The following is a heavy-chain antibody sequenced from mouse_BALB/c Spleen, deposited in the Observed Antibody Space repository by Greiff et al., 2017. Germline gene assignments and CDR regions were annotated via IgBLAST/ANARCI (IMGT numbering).Heavy chain of an antibody. CDR1: GFTFTDYY. J-gene: IGHJ3*01. CDR2: IRNKANGYTT. V-gene: IGHV7-3*02. CDR3: ARDKGGTY. Sequence: DVKLVESGGGLVQPGGSLRLSCATSGFTFTDYYMSWVRQPPGKALEWLGFIRNKANGYTTEYSASVKGRFTISRDNSQSILYLQMNTLRAEDSATYYCARDKGGTYWGQGTLVTVSA.